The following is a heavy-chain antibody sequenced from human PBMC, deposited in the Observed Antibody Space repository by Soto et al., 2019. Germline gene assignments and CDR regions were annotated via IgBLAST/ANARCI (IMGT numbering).Heavy chain of an antibody. J-gene: IGHJ5*01. V-gene: IGHV3-23*05. D-gene: IGHD1-26*01. CDR3: AKGRLAVGSDWFDS. CDR1: GFTFYTYA. CDR2: IDSDGTDT. Sequence: GGSLRLSCEASGFTFYTYAMIWVRQAPGKGLEWVTAIDSDGTDTYYADLVKGRFTVSRDNSKNTLYLQMRSLTAEDTALYYCAKGRLAVGSDWFDSWGPGTLVTVSS.